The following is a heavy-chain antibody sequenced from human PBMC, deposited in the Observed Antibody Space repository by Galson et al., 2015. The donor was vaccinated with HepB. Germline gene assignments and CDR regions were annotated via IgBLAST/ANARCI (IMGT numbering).Heavy chain of an antibody. V-gene: IGHV3-9*01. CDR1: RFTFDDYA. CDR2: ISWNSGSI. D-gene: IGHD6-13*01. J-gene: IGHJ3*01. Sequence: SLRLSCAGSRFTFDDYAMHWVRQAPGKGLEWVSGISWNSGSIDYADSVKGRFTISRDNAKNSLYLQMNSLRAEDTALYYCAKDIEGRGSWYNGDAFDFWGQGTMVTVSS. CDR3: AKDIEGRGSWYNGDAFDF.